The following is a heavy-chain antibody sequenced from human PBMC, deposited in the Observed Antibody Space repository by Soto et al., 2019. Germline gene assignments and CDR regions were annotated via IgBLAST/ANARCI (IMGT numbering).Heavy chain of an antibody. CDR2: IYWDDAK. Sequence: QITLKESGPTLVKPTQTLTLTCTFSGFSLSTNGVGVGWIRQAPGKALEWLAVIYWDDAKHYSPSLKSRLTITKDTFKNQVVLTMTNMDPVDTATYYCARKNYGDYPTDYWGQGTLVTVSS. D-gene: IGHD4-17*01. CDR1: GFSLSTNGVG. J-gene: IGHJ4*02. V-gene: IGHV2-5*02. CDR3: ARKNYGDYPTDY.